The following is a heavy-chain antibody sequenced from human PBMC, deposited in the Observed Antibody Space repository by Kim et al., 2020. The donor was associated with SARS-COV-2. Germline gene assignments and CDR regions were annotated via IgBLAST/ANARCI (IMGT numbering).Heavy chain of an antibody. CDR3: ARTSGVVVIRVYYYYGMDV. J-gene: IGHJ6*02. CDR1: GGSFSGYY. CDR2: INHSGST. D-gene: IGHD3-22*01. Sequence: SETLSLTCAVYGGSFSGYYWSWIRQPPGKGLEWIGEINHSGSTNYNPSLKSRVTISVDTSKNQFSLKLSSVTAADTAVYYCARTSGVVVIRVYYYYGMDVWGQGTTVTVSS. V-gene: IGHV4-34*01.